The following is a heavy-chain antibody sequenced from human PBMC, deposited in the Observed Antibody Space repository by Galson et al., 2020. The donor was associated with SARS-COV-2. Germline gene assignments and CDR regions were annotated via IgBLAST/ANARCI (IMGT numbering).Heavy chain of an antibody. CDR2: MNHKSGNT. Sequence: ASVKVSCEASGYTFANYDVNWVRQATGQGLEWMGWMNHKSGNTGYAQRFQGRVTITRETSINTAYLELSSLRSEDTAVYYCARASKHYNFLTVYLNYYYYYMDVWGTGTTVTISS. CDR1: GYTFANYD. CDR3: ARASKHYNFLTVYLNYYYYYMDV. D-gene: IGHD3-9*01. J-gene: IGHJ6*03. V-gene: IGHV1-8*03.